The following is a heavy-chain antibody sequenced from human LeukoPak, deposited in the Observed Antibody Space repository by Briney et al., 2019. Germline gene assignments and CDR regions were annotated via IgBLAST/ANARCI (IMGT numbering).Heavy chain of an antibody. CDR2: IYYSGSS. CDR1: GGSISSRNYY. CDR3: ARVRRFCGGDCYSLGYFDY. V-gene: IGHV4-39*07. Sequence: SETLSLTCTVSGGSISSRNYYWGWIRQPPGKGLEWIGSIYYSGSSNYNPSLKSRVTISVDTSKNQFSLKLSSVTAADTAVYYCARVRRFCGGDCYSLGYFDYWGQGTLVTVSS. J-gene: IGHJ4*02. D-gene: IGHD2-21*02.